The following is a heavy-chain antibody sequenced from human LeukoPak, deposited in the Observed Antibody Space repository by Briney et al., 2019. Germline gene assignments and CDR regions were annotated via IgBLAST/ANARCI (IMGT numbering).Heavy chain of an antibody. J-gene: IGHJ4*02. CDR2: ISAYNGNT. D-gene: IGHD3-9*01. CDR1: GYTFTSYG. CDR3: AREFYNYDILTGYLGVDY. V-gene: IGHV1-18*01. Sequence: ASVKVSCKASGYTFTSYGISWVRQAPGQGLEWMGWISAYNGNTNYAQKLQGRVTTTTDTSTSTAYMELRSLRSDDTAVYYCAREFYNYDILTGYLGVDYRGQGTLVTVSS.